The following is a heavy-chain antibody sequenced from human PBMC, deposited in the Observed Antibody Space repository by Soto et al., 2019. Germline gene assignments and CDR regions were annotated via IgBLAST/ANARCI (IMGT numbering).Heavy chain of an antibody. CDR2: LYYSAST. D-gene: IGHD5-18*01. Sequence: SETLSLTXTVSGGSISSSSFYWGWIRQSPGKGLEWIGSLYYSASTSYYNPSLKSRVTISVDTSKNQFSLKLTSVTAADTAVYYCATTGLRYSQIDYWGQGTLVTVS. V-gene: IGHV4-39*01. CDR1: GGSISSSSFY. CDR3: ATTGLRYSQIDY. J-gene: IGHJ4*02.